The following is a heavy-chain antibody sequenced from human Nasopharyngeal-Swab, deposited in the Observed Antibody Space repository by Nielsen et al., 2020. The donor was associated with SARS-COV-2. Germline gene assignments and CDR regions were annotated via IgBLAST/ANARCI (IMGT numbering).Heavy chain of an antibody. D-gene: IGHD3-3*01. CDR3: ARDGLDYDFWSAYFMDV. V-gene: IGHV3-21*01. J-gene: IGHJ6*02. CDR2: FSIISYI. CDR1: EFTSNKNT. Sequence: GGPLRPSCAASEFTSNKNTFNWVPQAPGKGLDWVPSFSIISYIYYADSVKGRFTTSTDNAKNSFSLQMNSLRAEDTAVYYCARDGLDYDFWSAYFMDVWGQGTTVTVSS.